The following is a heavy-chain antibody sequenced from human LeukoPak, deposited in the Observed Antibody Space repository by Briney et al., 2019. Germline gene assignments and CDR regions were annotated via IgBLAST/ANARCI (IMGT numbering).Heavy chain of an antibody. V-gene: IGHV3-74*03. D-gene: IGHD3-22*01. CDR3: ARGSAYYRPPDY. CDR1: GFIFSSYW. J-gene: IGHJ4*02. CDR2: INSDGSST. Sequence: GGSLRLSCVASGFIFSSYWMHWVRQAPGEGLVWVSRINSDGSSTTYADSVKGRFTISRDNAKNTLFLQINSLRAEDTAVYYCARGSAYYRPPDYWGQGSLVTVSS.